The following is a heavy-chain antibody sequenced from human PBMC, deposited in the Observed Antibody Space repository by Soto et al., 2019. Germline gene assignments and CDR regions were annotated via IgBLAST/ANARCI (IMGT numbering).Heavy chain of an antibody. V-gene: IGHV3-21*04. J-gene: IGHJ3*02. CDR2: ISSSSSYI. Sequence: LRLSFAASGXTFSSYSMNWVRQAPGKGLEWVSSISSSSSYIYYADSVKGRFTISRDNAKNSLYLQMNSLRDEDTAVYYCAKVPTGEMATVFQAFDIWGQGTMVTVSS. D-gene: IGHD4-4*01. CDR1: GXTFSSYS. CDR3: AKVPTGEMATVFQAFDI.